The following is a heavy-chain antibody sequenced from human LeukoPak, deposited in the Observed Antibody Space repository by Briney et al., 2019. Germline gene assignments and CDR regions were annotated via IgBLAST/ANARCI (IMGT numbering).Heavy chain of an antibody. CDR1: GFTVGSTY. D-gene: IGHD1-26*01. V-gene: IGHV3-66*01. Sequence: LTGGSLRLSCAASGFTVGSTYMSWVRQAPGKGLEWVSLIYSGGSTYYADSVKGSFTIFRNSFKNTLYLQMNSLRAEDTAVYYCATSLDLDSVGAFDYWGQGTLVTVSS. CDR2: IYSGGST. CDR3: ATSLDLDSVGAFDY. J-gene: IGHJ4*02.